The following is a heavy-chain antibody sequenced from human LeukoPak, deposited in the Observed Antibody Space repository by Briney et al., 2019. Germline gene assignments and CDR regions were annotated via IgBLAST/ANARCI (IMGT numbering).Heavy chain of an antibody. D-gene: IGHD2-2*01. V-gene: IGHV1-69*13. J-gene: IGHJ6*03. CDR2: IIPIFGTA. Sequence: GASVKVSCKASGDTFSSYAINWVRQAPGQGLEWMGGIIPIFGTANYAQKFQGRVTITADESTSTAHMELSSLRSEDTAVYYCARLPLGYCSSTTCYHYYYMDVWGKGTTVTVSS. CDR1: GDTFSSYA. CDR3: ARLPLGYCSSTTCYHYYYMDV.